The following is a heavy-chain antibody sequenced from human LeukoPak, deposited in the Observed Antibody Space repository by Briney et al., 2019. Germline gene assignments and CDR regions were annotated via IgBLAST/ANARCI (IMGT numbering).Heavy chain of an antibody. CDR3: AKDRVDIVVVPAAAALHFDY. Sequence: GGSLRLSCAASGFTFSSYGMHWVRQVPGKGLEWVAVISYDGSNKYYADSVKGRFTISRDNSKNTLYLQMNSLRAEDTAVYYCAKDRVDIVVVPAAAALHFDYWGQGTLVTVSS. J-gene: IGHJ4*02. CDR2: ISYDGSNK. V-gene: IGHV3-30*18. CDR1: GFTFSSYG. D-gene: IGHD2-2*03.